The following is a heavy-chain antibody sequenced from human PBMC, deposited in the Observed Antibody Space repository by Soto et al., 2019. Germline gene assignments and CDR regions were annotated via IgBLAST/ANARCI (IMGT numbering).Heavy chain of an antibody. D-gene: IGHD2-21*01. V-gene: IGHV3-23*01. CDR3: AKDRFPNCGGDCYPNFDH. J-gene: IGHJ4*02. CDR2: ISGSGGTT. Sequence: EVQLLESGGGLGQPGGSLRLSCAASGFTFSSYAMSWVRQAPGKGLEWVSSISGSGGTTYYADSVKGRFTISRDNSKNSLYLQMNSLRAEDTAIYSCAKDRFPNCGGDCYPNFDHWGQGTLVTVSS. CDR1: GFTFSSYA.